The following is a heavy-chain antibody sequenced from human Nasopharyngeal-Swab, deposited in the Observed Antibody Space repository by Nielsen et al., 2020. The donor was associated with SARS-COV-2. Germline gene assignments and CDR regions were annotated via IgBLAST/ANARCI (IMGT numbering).Heavy chain of an antibody. Sequence: GGSLRLSCAASGFIFSDYTINWVRQAPGRGLEWVSSISSSSRYIFHADSVKGRFTISRDNSKNSLYLHMQSLTTEDTALYYCAKDRCSSTSCYYYYNMDVWGKGTTVTVSS. J-gene: IGHJ6*03. CDR1: GFIFSDYT. CDR3: AKDRCSSTSCYYYYNMDV. CDR2: ISSSSRYI. D-gene: IGHD2-2*01. V-gene: IGHV3-21*04.